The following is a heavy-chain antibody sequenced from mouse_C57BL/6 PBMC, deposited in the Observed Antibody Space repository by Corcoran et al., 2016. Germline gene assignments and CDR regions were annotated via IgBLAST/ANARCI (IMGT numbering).Heavy chain of an antibody. V-gene: IGHV8-12*01. D-gene: IGHD2-5*01. CDR2: IYWDDDK. Sequence: VTMKESGRGILQSSQILSLTCSFPGFSLRTSGIGVSCIRQPSGKGLEWLAHIYWDDDKRYNPSLKSRLTISKDTSRNQVFLKITSVDTADTATYYCARRAIYYSNWYFDVWGTGTTVTVSS. J-gene: IGHJ1*03. CDR3: ARRAIYYSNWYFDV. CDR1: GFSLRTSGIG.